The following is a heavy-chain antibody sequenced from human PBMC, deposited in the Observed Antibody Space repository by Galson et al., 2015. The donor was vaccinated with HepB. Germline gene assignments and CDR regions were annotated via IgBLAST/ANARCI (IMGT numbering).Heavy chain of an antibody. CDR2: IYPGDSDT. CDR3: ARLVYYDSSGYYLNGYYFDY. CDR1: GYSFTSYW. J-gene: IGHJ4*02. Sequence: QSGAEVKKPGESLKISCKGSGYSFTSYWIGWVRQMPGKGLEWMGIIYPGDSDTRYSPSFQGQVTISADKSISTAYLQWSSLKASDTAMYYCARLVYYDSSGYYLNGYYFDYWGQGTLVTVSS. D-gene: IGHD3-22*01. V-gene: IGHV5-51*01.